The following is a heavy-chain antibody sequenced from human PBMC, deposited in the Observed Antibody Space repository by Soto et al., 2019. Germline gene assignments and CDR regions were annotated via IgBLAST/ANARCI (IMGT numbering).Heavy chain of an antibody. J-gene: IGHJ4*02. CDR2: ISSSSSTI. CDR3: ARFAVGATFDY. Sequence: EVPLVESGGGLVQPGGSLRLSFAASGFTFSSYSMNWVRQAPGKGLEWVSYISSSSSTIYYADSVKGRFTISRDNAKNSLYLQMNSLRAEDTAVYYCARFAVGATFDYWGQGTLVTVSS. V-gene: IGHV3-48*01. D-gene: IGHD1-26*01. CDR1: GFTFSSYS.